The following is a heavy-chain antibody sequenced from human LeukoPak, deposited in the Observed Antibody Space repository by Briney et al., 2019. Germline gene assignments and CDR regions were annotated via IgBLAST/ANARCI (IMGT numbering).Heavy chain of an antibody. J-gene: IGHJ3*02. CDR3: ASWGSIAAAGTFGAFDI. CDR1: GFTFSSYS. V-gene: IGHV3-21*01. Sequence: GGSLRLSCAASGFTFSSYSMNWVRQAPGRGLEWVSSISSSSSYIYYADSVKGRFTISRDNAKNSLYLQMNSLRAEDTAVYYCASWGSIAAAGTFGAFDIWGQGTMVTVSS. D-gene: IGHD6-13*01. CDR2: ISSSSSYI.